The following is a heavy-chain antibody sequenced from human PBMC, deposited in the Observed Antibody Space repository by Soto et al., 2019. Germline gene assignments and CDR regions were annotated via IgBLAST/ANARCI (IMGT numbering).Heavy chain of an antibody. CDR1: GFSLSASGVG. D-gene: IGHD6-13*01. J-gene: IGHJ5*02. Sequence: QITLKESGPTLVKPTQTLTLNCTFSGFSLSASGVGVGWIRQPPGKALEWLALIYWDDDKRYSPSLKSRLTITKDTSKKQVVLTMTNMDPADTATYYCAHRRIAMTQNWFDPLGQGTLVTVSS. V-gene: IGHV2-5*02. CDR2: IYWDDDK. CDR3: AHRRIAMTQNWFDP.